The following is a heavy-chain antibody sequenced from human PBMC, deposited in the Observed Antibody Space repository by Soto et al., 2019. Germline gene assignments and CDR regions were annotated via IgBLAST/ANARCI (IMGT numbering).Heavy chain of an antibody. D-gene: IGHD2-15*01. CDR2: ISGGVGST. V-gene: IGHV3-23*01. J-gene: IGHJ4*02. CDR1: GFTFCSYA. CDR3: AKDVAEFRWSPNDIVVVVAAPGVWYFDY. Sequence: GWSLGLSCASSGFTFCSYAMIRFRQAPGKGLECVAAISGGVGSTYYADSVKGRFNISRDNSKNTLYLQMNSLRAEDTAVYYCAKDVAEFRWSPNDIVVVVAAPGVWYFDYCGQGTLVTVSS.